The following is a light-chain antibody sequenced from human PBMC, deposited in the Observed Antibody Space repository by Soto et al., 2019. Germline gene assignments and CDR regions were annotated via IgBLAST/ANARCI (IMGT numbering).Light chain of an antibody. Sequence: EIVLTQSQASLSLSPGESATLSCRASQSVSRPLAWYQQKPGQPPRLLIYDASSRATGIPFRFSGSGSGTDFTLTISSLEPEDVAVYYCQQRSNWPLTFGGGTKVEIK. CDR2: DAS. CDR1: QSVSRP. J-gene: IGKJ4*01. CDR3: QQRSNWPLT. V-gene: IGKV3-11*01.